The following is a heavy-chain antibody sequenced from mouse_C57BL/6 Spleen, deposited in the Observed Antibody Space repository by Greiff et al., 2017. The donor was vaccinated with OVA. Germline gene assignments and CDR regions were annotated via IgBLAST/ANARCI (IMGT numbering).Heavy chain of an antibody. CDR2: IYPGSGST. Sequence: QVHVKQPGAELVKPGASVKMSCKASGYTFTSYWITWVKQRPGQGLEWIGDIYPGSGSTNYNEKFKSKATLTVDTSSSTAYMQLSSLTSEDSAVFYCARECITTVVDYWGQGTTLTVSS. CDR1: GYTFTSYW. J-gene: IGHJ2*01. V-gene: IGHV1-55*01. CDR3: ARECITTVVDY. D-gene: IGHD1-1*01.